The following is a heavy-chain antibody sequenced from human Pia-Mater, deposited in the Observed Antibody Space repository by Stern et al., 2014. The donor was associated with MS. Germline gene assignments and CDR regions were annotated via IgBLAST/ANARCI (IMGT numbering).Heavy chain of an antibody. Sequence: QLQLQESGPGLVKPSETLSLTCTVAGGSISRYYWSWIRQPPGKGLEWIGYIYYSGSTNSNPSLKSRVTISVDTSKNQFSLKLSSVTAADTAVYYCARGKGWFDPWGQGTLVTVSS. V-gene: IGHV4-59*01. CDR3: ARGKGWFDP. CDR2: IYYSGST. J-gene: IGHJ5*02. CDR1: GGSISRYY.